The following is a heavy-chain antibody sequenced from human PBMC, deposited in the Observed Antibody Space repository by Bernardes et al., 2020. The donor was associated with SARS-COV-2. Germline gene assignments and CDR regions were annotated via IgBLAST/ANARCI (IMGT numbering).Heavy chain of an antibody. J-gene: IGHJ5*02. CDR1: GGSISSSSYY. D-gene: IGHD1-7*01. V-gene: IGHV4-39*01. CDR2: IYYSWST. CDR3: ARLPDRERYNWNLGWYWFDP. Sequence: SKTLSLTCTVSGGSISSSSYYWGWIRQPPGKGLEWIGSIYYSWSTYYNPSLKSRVTISVDTSKNQFSLKLSSVTAADTAVYYCARLPDRERYNWNLGWYWFDPWGQGTLVTVSS.